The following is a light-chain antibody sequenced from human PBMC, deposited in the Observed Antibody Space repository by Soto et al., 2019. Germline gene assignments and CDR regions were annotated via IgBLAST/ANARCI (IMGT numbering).Light chain of an antibody. Sequence: QTVVTQPPSVSGAPGQRVTISCTGSSSNLGAGYDVQWYQLLPATAPKLLISGNNNRPSGVPARFSGSKSGISAALAITGREAEEDADDFCRSYFNSLSGVIFGGGTKVTVL. J-gene: IGLJ2*01. CDR2: GNN. CDR3: RSYFNSLSGVI. V-gene: IGLV1-40*01. CDR1: SSNLGAGYD.